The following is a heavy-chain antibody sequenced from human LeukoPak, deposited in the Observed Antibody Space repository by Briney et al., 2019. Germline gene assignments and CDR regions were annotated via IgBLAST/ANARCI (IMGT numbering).Heavy chain of an antibody. J-gene: IGHJ2*01. CDR3: AKRRNFYYDSSGPPYFDL. V-gene: IGHV3-23*01. D-gene: IGHD3-22*01. Sequence: GGSLRLSCAASGFTFSSYGMSWVRQAPGKGLEWVSAISGSGGSTYYADSVKGRFTISRDNSKNTLYLQMNSLRAEDTAVYYCAKRRNFYYDSSGPPYFDLGGRGTLVIVSS. CDR1: GFTFSSYG. CDR2: ISGSGGST.